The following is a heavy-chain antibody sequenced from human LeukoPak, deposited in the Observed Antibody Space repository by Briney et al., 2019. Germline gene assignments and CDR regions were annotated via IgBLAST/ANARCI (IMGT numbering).Heavy chain of an antibody. V-gene: IGHV1-2*06. Sequence: ASVKASCKASGYTFTGYYMHWVRQAPGQGLEWMGRINPNSGGTNYAQKFQGRVTMTRDTSISTAYMELSRLRSDDTAVYYCARDSVPHYYDSSGYYGPTDNFDYWGQGTLVTVSS. CDR1: GYTFTGYY. D-gene: IGHD3-22*01. CDR3: ARDSVPHYYDSSGYYGPTDNFDY. CDR2: INPNSGGT. J-gene: IGHJ4*02.